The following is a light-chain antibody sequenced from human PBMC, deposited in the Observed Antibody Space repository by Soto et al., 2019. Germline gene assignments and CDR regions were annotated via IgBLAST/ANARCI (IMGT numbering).Light chain of an antibody. CDR3: QQYNNLPPT. J-gene: IGKJ1*01. CDR2: GAS. Sequence: EIVLTQSPGTLSLSPGERAALSCRASQSVNNNFLAWYQQKPGQAPRLLIYGASNRAPGIPDRFSGSGSGTEFTLTISSLQSEDFAIYYCQQYNNLPPTFGQGTKVDIK. CDR1: QSVNNN. V-gene: IGKV3D-15*01.